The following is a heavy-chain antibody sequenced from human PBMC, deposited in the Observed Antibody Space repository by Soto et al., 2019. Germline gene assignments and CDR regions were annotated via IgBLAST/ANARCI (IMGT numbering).Heavy chain of an antibody. J-gene: IGHJ3*02. CDR2: ISGSGGRT. Sequence: PGGSLRLSCAASGFSFSSYSMNWVRQAPGKGLEWVSAISGSGGRTDYADSVKGRFTLSRDNSKNTLYLQMNSLRAEDTAIYYCAKDRATGTYDTFDIWGQGTMVTVSS. CDR1: GFSFSSYS. V-gene: IGHV3-23*01. D-gene: IGHD1-1*01. CDR3: AKDRATGTYDTFDI.